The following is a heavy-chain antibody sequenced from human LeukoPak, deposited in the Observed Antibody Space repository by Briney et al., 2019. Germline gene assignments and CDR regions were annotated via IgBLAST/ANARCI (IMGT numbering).Heavy chain of an antibody. V-gene: IGHV4-59*01. CDR2: VYYSGST. D-gene: IGHD3-10*01. CDR3: ARAPGLNYYGSGSYLDY. J-gene: IGHJ4*02. Sequence: PSETLSLTCTVSGGSISSYYWSWIRQPPGKGLEWIGYVYYSGSTNYNPSLKSRVTISVDTSKNQFSLKLSSVTAADTAVYYCARAPGLNYYGSGSYLDYWGRGTLVTVSS. CDR1: GGSISSYY.